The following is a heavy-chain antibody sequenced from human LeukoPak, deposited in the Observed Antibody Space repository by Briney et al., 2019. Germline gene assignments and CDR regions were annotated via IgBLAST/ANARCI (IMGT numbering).Heavy chain of an antibody. V-gene: IGHV4-34*01. CDR3: ARGYNWNDVPIDY. D-gene: IGHD1-20*01. CDR1: GGSFCGYY. Sequence: SETLSLTCAVYGGSFCGYYWSWIRQPPGKGLEWIGEINHSGSTNYNPSLKSRVTISVDTSKNQFSLKLSSVTAADTAVYYCARGYNWNDVPIDYWGQGTLVTASS. CDR2: INHSGST. J-gene: IGHJ4*02.